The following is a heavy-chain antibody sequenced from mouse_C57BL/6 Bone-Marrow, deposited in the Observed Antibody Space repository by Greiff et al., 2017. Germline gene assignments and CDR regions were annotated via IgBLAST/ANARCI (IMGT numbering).Heavy chain of an antibody. V-gene: IGHV1-43*01. CDR2: INPSTGGT. J-gene: IGHJ2*01. D-gene: IGHD1-1*01. CDR1: GYSFPGSY. CDR3: ARRDYHRSSYYFDY. Sequence: EVQLQQSGPELVQPGASVKISCKASGYSFPGSYMHCVKQSSEKSLAWIGEINPSTGGTSYNQKFKGKATLTVDKSSRTAYMQLKRLTSEDSAVYYCARRDYHRSSYYFDYRGQATTHTVSS.